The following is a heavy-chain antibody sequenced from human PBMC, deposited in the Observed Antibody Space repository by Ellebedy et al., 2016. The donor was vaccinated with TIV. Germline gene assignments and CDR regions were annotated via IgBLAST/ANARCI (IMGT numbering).Heavy chain of an antibody. CDR2: TYYRSKWYN. J-gene: IGHJ4*02. V-gene: IGHV6-1*01. CDR3: ARDERGSTWYPPYFDY. D-gene: IGHD6-13*01. Sequence: PSETLSLTCAISGDSVSSNSAAWNWIRQSPSRGLEWLGRTYYRSKWYNDYAVSVKSRITINPDTSKNQFSLQLNSVTPEDTAVYYCARDERGSTWYPPYFDYWGQGTLVTVSS. CDR1: GDSVSSNSAA.